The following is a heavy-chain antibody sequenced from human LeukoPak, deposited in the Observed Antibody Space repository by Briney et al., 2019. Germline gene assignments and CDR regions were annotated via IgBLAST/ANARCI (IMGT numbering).Heavy chain of an antibody. D-gene: IGHD1-26*01. J-gene: IGHJ3*02. CDR3: ARSAARIVGATHDAFDI. V-gene: IGHV3-30*04. Sequence: PGRSLRLSCAASGFTFSSYAMHWVRQAPGKGLEWVAVISYDGSNKYYADSVKGRFPISRDNSKNTLYLQMNSLRAEDTAVYYCARSAARIVGATHDAFDIWGQGTMVTVSS. CDR1: GFTFSSYA. CDR2: ISYDGSNK.